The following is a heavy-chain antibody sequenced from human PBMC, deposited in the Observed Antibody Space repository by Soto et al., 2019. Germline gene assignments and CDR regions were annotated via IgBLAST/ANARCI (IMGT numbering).Heavy chain of an antibody. CDR3: AKVRLTYYYYGMDV. J-gene: IGHJ6*02. Sequence: LRLSCAASGFTFSSYAMSWVRQAPGKGLEWVSAISGSGGSTYYADSVKGRFTISRDNSKNTLYLQMNSLRAEDTAVYYCAKVRLTYYYYGMDVWGQGTTVTVSS. CDR1: GFTFSSYA. D-gene: IGHD3-10*01. V-gene: IGHV3-23*01. CDR2: ISGSGGST.